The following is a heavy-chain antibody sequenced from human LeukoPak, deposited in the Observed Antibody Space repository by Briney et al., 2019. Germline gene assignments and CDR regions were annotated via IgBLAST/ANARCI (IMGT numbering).Heavy chain of an antibody. J-gene: IGHJ4*02. V-gene: IGHV1-2*02. CDR3: ARDYSNCSGGSCYVGGGY. CDR1: GYTFTNYD. D-gene: IGHD2-15*01. CDR2: INPNSGGT. Sequence: ASVKVSCEASGYTFTNYDINWVRQATGQGLEWMGWINPNSGGTNYAQKFQGRVTMTRDTSISTAYMELSRLRSDDTAVYYCARDYSNCSGGSCYVGGGYWGQGTLVTVSS.